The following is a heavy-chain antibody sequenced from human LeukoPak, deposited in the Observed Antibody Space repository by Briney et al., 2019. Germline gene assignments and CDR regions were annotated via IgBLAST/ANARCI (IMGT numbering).Heavy chain of an antibody. J-gene: IGHJ4*02. CDR3: ARKGYYDILTGAQAFDY. D-gene: IGHD3-9*01. CDR1: GYTFTSYA. Sequence: ASVKVSCKASGYTFTSYAMHWVRQAPGQRLEWMGWINAGNGNTKYSQKFQGRVTITRDASASTAYMELSSLRSEDTAVYYCARKGYYDILTGAQAFDYWGQGTLVTVSS. V-gene: IGHV1-3*01. CDR2: INAGNGNT.